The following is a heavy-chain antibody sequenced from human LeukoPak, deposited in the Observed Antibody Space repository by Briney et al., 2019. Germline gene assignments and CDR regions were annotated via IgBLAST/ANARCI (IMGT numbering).Heavy chain of an antibody. CDR3: AKDPYRASSGLVDY. J-gene: IGHJ4*02. CDR1: GFTFSNYG. CDR2: ISGSGGTT. Sequence: GRSLRLSCAASGFTFSNYGMHWVRQAPGKGLEWVSSISGSGGTTYYADSVKGRFTISRDNSKNTLYLQMNSLRAEDTAVYYCAKDPYRASSGLVDYWGQETLVTVSS. V-gene: IGHV3-23*01. D-gene: IGHD5-12*01.